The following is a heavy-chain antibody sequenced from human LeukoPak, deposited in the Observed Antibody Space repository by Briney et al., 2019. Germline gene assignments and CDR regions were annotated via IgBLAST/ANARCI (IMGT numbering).Heavy chain of an antibody. Sequence: SETLSLTCTVSGGSISSYYWSWIRQPPGKGLEWIGYIYYSGSTNYNPSLKSRVTISVDTSKNQFSLKLSSVTAEDTAVYYCASQYYTLLDYYYGMDVWGQGTTVTVSS. J-gene: IGHJ6*02. CDR3: ASQYYTLLDYYYGMDV. CDR2: IYYSGST. CDR1: GGSISSYY. D-gene: IGHD2/OR15-2a*01. V-gene: IGHV4-59*01.